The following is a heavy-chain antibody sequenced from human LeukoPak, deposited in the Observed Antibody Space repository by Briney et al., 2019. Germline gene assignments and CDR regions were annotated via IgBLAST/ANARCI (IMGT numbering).Heavy chain of an antibody. J-gene: IGHJ6*03. V-gene: IGHV4-38-2*02. Sequence: SETLSLTCTVSGYSISSGYYWGWIRQPPGKGLEWIGSIYHSGSTYYNPSLKSRVTISVDTSKNQFSLKLSSVTAADTAVYYCAKSQRGYYPRRTYYYYMDVWGKGTTVTVSS. CDR3: AKSQRGYYPRRTYYYYMDV. CDR1: GYSISSGYY. CDR2: IYHSGST. D-gene: IGHD1-26*01.